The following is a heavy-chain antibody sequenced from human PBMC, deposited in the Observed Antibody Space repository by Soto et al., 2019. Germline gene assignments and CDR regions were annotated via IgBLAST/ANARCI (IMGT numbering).Heavy chain of an antibody. Sequence: GGSLRLSCAASGFTFSSYAMNWVRQAPGKGLEWVSAISGSGGSTYYADSVKGRFTISRDNSKNTLYLQMNSLRAEDTAVYYCAKDLAGEYYFDYWGQGTLVTVSS. V-gene: IGHV3-23*01. D-gene: IGHD6-19*01. J-gene: IGHJ4*02. CDR2: ISGSGGST. CDR3: AKDLAGEYYFDY. CDR1: GFTFSSYA.